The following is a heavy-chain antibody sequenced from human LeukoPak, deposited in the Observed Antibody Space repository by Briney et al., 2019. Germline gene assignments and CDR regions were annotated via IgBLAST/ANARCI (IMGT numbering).Heavy chain of an antibody. Sequence: PGGSLRLSCAASGFTFSSYSMNWVRQAPGKGLEWVSSISSSSYICYADSVKGRFTISRDNAKNSLYLQMNSLRAEDTAVYYCARGITVAGTYWFDPWGQGTLVTVSS. CDR2: ISSSSYI. J-gene: IGHJ5*02. D-gene: IGHD6-19*01. V-gene: IGHV3-21*01. CDR3: ARGITVAGTYWFDP. CDR1: GFTFSSYS.